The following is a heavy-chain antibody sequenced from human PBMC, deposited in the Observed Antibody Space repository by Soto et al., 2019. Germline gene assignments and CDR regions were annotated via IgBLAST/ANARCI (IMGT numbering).Heavy chain of an antibody. D-gene: IGHD3-22*01. V-gene: IGHV3-30-3*01. Sequence: AGGSLSLSCAASGFTFSSYAMHWVRPAPGKGLEWVAVISYDGSNKYYADSVKGRFTISRDNSKNTLYLQMNSLRAEDTAVYYCARDAGYYYDSSGYYSNTGMDVWGQGTTVTVSS. J-gene: IGHJ6*02. CDR2: ISYDGSNK. CDR3: ARDAGYYYDSSGYYSNTGMDV. CDR1: GFTFSSYA.